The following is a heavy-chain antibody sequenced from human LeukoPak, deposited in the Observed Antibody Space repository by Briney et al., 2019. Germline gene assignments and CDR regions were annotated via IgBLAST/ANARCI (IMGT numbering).Heavy chain of an antibody. CDR3: ARQDGSAWYYFDY. D-gene: IGHD6-19*01. J-gene: IGHJ4*02. CDR1: GYSFTSYW. Sequence: TGESLKISCKGSGYSFTSYWIGWVRQMPGKGLEWMGIIYPENSDTRYSPSFQGQVTISVDKSITTAYLQWSSLRASDTAMYYCARQDGSAWYYFDYWGQGTLVAVSS. V-gene: IGHV5-51*01. CDR2: IYPENSDT.